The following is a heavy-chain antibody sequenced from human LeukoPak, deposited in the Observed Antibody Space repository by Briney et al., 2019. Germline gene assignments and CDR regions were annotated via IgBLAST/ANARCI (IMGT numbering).Heavy chain of an antibody. CDR3: PRGIFDSGAYSHDAFDV. Sequence: GWALRLSCASCGFTVSCTYLHWLRQAPGQGLDGVSGSYSAETSYQADSVQGRFTMSRDNSRKTISLEMNNLGAEATAVYYCPRGIFDSGAYSHDAFDVWGRGTMVTVSS. J-gene: IGHJ3*01. CDR1: GFTVSCTY. V-gene: IGHV3-53*01. CDR2: SYSAETS. D-gene: IGHD3-22*01.